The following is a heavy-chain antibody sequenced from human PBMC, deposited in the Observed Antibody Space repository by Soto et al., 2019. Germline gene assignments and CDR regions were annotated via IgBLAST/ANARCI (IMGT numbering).Heavy chain of an antibody. CDR1: GFNFSSYG. CDR2: ISYDGSNK. J-gene: IGHJ5*02. Sequence: GGSLRVSCAASGFNFSSYGRHWVRQAPGKGLEWVAVISYDGSNKYYADSVKGRFTISRDNSKNTLYLQMNSLRAEDTAVYYCAKDKGGIAAAGTPWFDPWGQGTLVTVSS. D-gene: IGHD6-13*01. V-gene: IGHV3-30*18. CDR3: AKDKGGIAAAGTPWFDP.